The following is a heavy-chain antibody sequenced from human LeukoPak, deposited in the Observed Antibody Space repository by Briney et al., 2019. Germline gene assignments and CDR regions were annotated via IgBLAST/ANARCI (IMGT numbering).Heavy chain of an antibody. Sequence: SETLSLTRTVSGGSISSYFWSWIRQPPGKGLEWIGRIYTSGSTNYNPSLKSRVTMSVDTSKKQLSLKLSSVTAADTAVYYCARSYYYYDSSGYFWTGLSFFDYWGQGTLVTVSS. CDR1: GGSISSYF. V-gene: IGHV4-4*07. CDR2: IYTSGST. CDR3: ARSYYYYDSSGYFWTGLSFFDY. D-gene: IGHD3-22*01. J-gene: IGHJ4*02.